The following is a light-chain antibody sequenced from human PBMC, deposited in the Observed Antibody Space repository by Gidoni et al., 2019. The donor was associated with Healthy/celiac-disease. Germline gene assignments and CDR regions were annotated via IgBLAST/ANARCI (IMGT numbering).Light chain of an antibody. CDR2: DAS. J-gene: IGKJ4*01. V-gene: IGKV1-33*01. CDR1: QDSSNY. Sequence: DIQITHSPSSLSASVGDRVTITCQASQDSSNYLNWYQQKPGKAPKLLIYDASNLETGVPSRFSGSGSGTDFTFTISSLQPEDIATYYCQQYDNIPLTFGGGTKVEIK. CDR3: QQYDNIPLT.